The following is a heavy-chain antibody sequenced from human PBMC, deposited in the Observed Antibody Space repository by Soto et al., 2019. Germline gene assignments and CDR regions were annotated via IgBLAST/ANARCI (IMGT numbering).Heavy chain of an antibody. CDR3: ASVSIVVVPAAIPSYYYYGMDV. CDR1: GGTFSSYA. CDR2: IIPIFGTA. V-gene: IGHV1-69*01. J-gene: IGHJ6*02. Sequence: QVQLVQSGAEVKKPGSSVKVSCKASGGTFSSYAISWVRQAPGQGLEWMGGIIPIFGTANYAQKFQGRVTITADESTSKAYMELSSLRSEDTAVYYCASVSIVVVPAAIPSYYYYGMDVWGQGTTVTVSS. D-gene: IGHD2-2*02.